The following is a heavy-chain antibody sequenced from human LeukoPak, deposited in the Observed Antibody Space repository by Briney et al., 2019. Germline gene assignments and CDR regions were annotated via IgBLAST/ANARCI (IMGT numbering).Heavy chain of an antibody. CDR3: AREYSGSYLSVDY. CDR2: IYYSGST. J-gene: IGHJ4*02. D-gene: IGHD1-26*01. V-gene: IGHV4-59*01. Sequence: SETLSPTCTVSGGSISSYYWSWIRQPPGKGLEWIGYIYYSGSTNYNPSLKSRVTISVDTSKNQFSLKLSSVTAADTAVYYCAREYSGSYLSVDYWGQGTLVTVSS. CDR1: GGSISSYY.